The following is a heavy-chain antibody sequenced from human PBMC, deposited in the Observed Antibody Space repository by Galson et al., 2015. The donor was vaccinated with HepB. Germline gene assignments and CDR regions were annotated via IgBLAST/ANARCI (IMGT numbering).Heavy chain of an antibody. CDR2: ISAYNGNT. D-gene: IGHD2-2*02. J-gene: IGHJ4*02. CDR3: AREGLGWCSSTSCYNYFDY. Sequence: SVKVSCKASGGTFSSYAISWVRQAPGQGLEWMGWISAYNGNTNYAQKLQGRVTMTTDTSTSTAYMELRSLRSDDTAVYYCAREGLGWCSSTSCYNYFDYWGQGTLVTVSS. CDR1: GGTFSSYA. V-gene: IGHV1-18*01.